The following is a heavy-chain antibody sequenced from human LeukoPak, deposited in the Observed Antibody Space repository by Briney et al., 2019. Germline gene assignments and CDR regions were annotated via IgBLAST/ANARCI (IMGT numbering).Heavy chain of an antibody. J-gene: IGHJ4*02. V-gene: IGHV4-34*01. D-gene: IGHD3-10*01. CDR1: GGSFSGYY. Sequence: PLETLSLTCAVYGGSFSGYYWSWIRQPPGKGLEWIGEINHSGSTNYNPSLKSRVTISVDTSKNQFSLKLSSVTAADTAVYYCARRKTYYYGSGSYLGYWGQGTLVTVSS. CDR3: ARRKTYYYGSGSYLGY. CDR2: INHSGST.